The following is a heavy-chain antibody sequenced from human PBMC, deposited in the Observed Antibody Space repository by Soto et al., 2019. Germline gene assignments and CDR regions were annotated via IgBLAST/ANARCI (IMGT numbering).Heavy chain of an antibody. CDR2: INAGNGNT. Sequence: ASVKVSCKASGCTFTSYAMHWVRQAPGQRLEWMGWINAGNGNTKYSQKFQGRVTITRDTSASTAYMELSSLRSEDTAVYYCARDGVGDLFDPWGQGTLVTVSS. CDR3: ARDGVGDLFDP. V-gene: IGHV1-3*01. CDR1: GCTFTSYA. J-gene: IGHJ5*02. D-gene: IGHD3-16*01.